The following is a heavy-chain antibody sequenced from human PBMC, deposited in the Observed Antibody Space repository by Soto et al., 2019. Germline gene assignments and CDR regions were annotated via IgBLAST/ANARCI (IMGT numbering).Heavy chain of an antibody. Sequence: SETLSLTCTVSGGSVTNSSYYWGWIRQSPGKGLEWIGSVYYRGRSYSKSSVKSRVTISVDTPKNRFSLSLNSVTASDTAVYFCVSQRTTVSTQAYFDYWGPGALVTVPS. D-gene: IGHD4-17*01. V-gene: IGHV4-39*01. CDR2: VYYRGRS. CDR3: VSQRTTVSTQAYFDY. CDR1: GGSVTNSSYY. J-gene: IGHJ4*02.